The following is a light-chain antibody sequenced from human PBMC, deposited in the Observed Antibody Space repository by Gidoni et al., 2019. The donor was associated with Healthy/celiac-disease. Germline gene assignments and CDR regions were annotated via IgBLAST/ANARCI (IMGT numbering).Light chain of an antibody. J-gene: IGLJ1*01. Sequence: SYELTQPPSVSVSPGQTARITCSGDALPQQYAYWYKQKPGQATVLVIYKDSERPSGIPERFSGSSSVTTVTLTISGVQAEDEADYYCQSADSSGTYVFGTGTKVTVL. CDR3: QSADSSGTYV. V-gene: IGLV3-25*03. CDR2: KDS. CDR1: ALPQQY.